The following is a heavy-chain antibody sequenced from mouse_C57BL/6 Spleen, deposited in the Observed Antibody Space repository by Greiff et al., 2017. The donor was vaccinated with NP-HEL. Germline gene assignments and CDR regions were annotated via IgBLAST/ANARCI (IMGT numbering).Heavy chain of an antibody. J-gene: IGHJ1*03. CDR1: GYTFTSYW. Sequence: QVQLKQPGAELVKPGASVKLSCKASGYTFTSYWMHWVKQRPGRGLAWIGRIDPNSGGTKYNEKFKSKATLTVDKPSSTAYMQLSSLTSEDSAVYSCASRGTYYGSSPGYFDVWGTGTTVTVSS. V-gene: IGHV1-72*01. CDR2: IDPNSGGT. D-gene: IGHD1-1*01. CDR3: ASRGTYYGSSPGYFDV.